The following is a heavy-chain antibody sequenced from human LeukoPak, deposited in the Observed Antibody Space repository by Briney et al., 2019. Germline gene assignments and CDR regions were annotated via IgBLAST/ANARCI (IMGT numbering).Heavy chain of an antibody. CDR3: ARATNGPRGGYYFDY. J-gene: IGHJ4*02. D-gene: IGHD1-1*01. CDR1: GFTVSSNY. CDR2: IYSGGST. V-gene: IGHV3-66*01. Sequence: GGSLRLSCAASGFTVSSNYMSWVRQAPGKGLEGVSVIYSGGSTYYADSVKGRFTISRDNSKNTLYLQMNSLRAEDTAVYYCARATNGPRGGYYFDYWGQGTLVTVSS.